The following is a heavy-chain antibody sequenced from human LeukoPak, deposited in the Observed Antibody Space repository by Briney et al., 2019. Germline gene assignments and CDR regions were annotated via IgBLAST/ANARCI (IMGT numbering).Heavy chain of an antibody. D-gene: IGHD3-22*01. CDR3: ARYSSGYYIEY. CDR2: IYYSGST. V-gene: IGHV4-59*12. Sequence: PSETLSLTCTVSGGSISSYYWSWIRQPPGKGLEWIGYIYYSGSTNYNPSLKSRVTISVDTSKNQFSLKLSSVTAADTAVYYCARYSSGYYIEYWGQGTLVTVSS. CDR1: GGSISSYY. J-gene: IGHJ4*02.